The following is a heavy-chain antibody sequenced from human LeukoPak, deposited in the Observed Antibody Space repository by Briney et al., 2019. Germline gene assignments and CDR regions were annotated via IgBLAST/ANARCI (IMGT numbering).Heavy chain of an antibody. D-gene: IGHD3-22*01. V-gene: IGHV3-53*01. CDR1: GFTVSSNY. CDR2: IYSDGTT. J-gene: IGHJ4*02. Sequence: GGSLRLSCAASGFTVSSNYMSWVRQAPGKGLEWVSVIYSDGTTVYADSVKGRFTISRDTSKNTLFLQMNSLRAEDTAVYYCVTGTFLNDRSQYRHFDRWGQGTLVTVSS. CDR3: VTGTFLNDRSQYRHFDR.